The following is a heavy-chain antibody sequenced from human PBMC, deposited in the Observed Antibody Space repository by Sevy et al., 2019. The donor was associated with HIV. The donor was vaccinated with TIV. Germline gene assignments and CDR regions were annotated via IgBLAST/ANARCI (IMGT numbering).Heavy chain of an antibody. V-gene: IGHV3-21*06. CDR3: ARGPPDGSYDYFDY. CDR2: ISGSSNYI. Sequence: GGSLRLSCTASGFTFSSYNMNWVRQAPGKGLEWVSSISGSSNYIYYAESLKGRFFISRDNAKNTLYLQMNSLRADDTAVYYCARGPPDGSYDYFDYWGQGTLVTVSS. J-gene: IGHJ4*02. D-gene: IGHD1-26*01. CDR1: GFTFSSYN.